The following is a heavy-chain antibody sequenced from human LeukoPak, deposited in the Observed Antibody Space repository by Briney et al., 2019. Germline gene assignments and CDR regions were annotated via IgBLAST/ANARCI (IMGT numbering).Heavy chain of an antibody. V-gene: IGHV4-30-2*01. CDR3: ARGRRMVAATNHDAFDI. D-gene: IGHD2-15*01. Sequence: SETLSLTCAVSSGSISSGGYSWSWIRQPPGKGLEWLGYIYRSGSTYYNPSLKSRVTISVDRSKNQFSLKLSSVTAADTAVYYCARGRRMVAATNHDAFDIWGQGTMVTVSS. CDR1: SGSISSGGYS. CDR2: IYRSGST. J-gene: IGHJ3*02.